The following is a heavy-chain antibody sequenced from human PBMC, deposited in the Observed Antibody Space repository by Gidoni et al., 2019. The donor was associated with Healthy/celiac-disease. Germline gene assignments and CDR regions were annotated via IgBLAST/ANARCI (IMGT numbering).Heavy chain of an antibody. Sequence: QVQLVQSGAEVKKPGSSVKVSCKASGGTFSSYAISWVRQAPGQGLEWMGGIIPIFGTANYAQKFQGRVTITADESTSTAYMELSSLRSEDTAVYYCARGWAMVRGVINPHYYYYGMDVWGQGTTVTVSS. V-gene: IGHV1-69*01. D-gene: IGHD3-10*01. CDR3: ARGWAMVRGVINPHYYYYGMDV. CDR1: GGTFSSYA. CDR2: IIPIFGTA. J-gene: IGHJ6*02.